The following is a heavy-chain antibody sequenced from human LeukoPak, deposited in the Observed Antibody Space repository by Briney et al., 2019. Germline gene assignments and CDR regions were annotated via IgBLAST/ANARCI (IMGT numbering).Heavy chain of an antibody. V-gene: IGHV3-48*04. CDR2: INSGGNTI. D-gene: IGHD6-6*01. J-gene: IGHJ3*02. CDR1: GFSFSSYS. CDR3: AKDPTRARRLSDAFDI. Sequence: QPGGSLRLSCTASGFSFSSYSMNWVRQAPGKGLEWVSYINSGGNTIHYAGSVKGRFTISRDNARNSLYLQMNSLRAEDTAVYYCAKDPTRARRLSDAFDIWGQGTMVTVSS.